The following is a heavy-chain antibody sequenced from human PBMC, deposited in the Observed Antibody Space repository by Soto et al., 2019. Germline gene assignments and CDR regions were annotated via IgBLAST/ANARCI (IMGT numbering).Heavy chain of an antibody. CDR2: ISGSGSGSGGSI. D-gene: IGHD5-18*01. Sequence: VGALRLSCAASGFTFSSYAMNWVRQAPGKGLEWVSIISGSGSGSGGSIYYADSVKGRFTISRDNSKNTLYLQMNSLRAEDTAVYYCAKGARNVDTAMVYFDYWGQGTQVTVSS. CDR3: AKGARNVDTAMVYFDY. V-gene: IGHV3-23*01. CDR1: GFTFSSYA. J-gene: IGHJ4*02.